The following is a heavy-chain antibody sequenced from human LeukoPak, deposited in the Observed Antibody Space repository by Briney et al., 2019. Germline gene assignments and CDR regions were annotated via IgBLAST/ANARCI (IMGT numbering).Heavy chain of an antibody. CDR1: RFTFSSYW. D-gene: IGHD5-12*01. J-gene: IGHJ4*02. Sequence: GGSLRLSCAASRFTFSSYWMSWVRQAPGKGLEWVANIKQDGSEKYYVDSVKGRFTISRDNAKNSLYLQLNSLRAEDTAVYYCARARGGYDFDYWGQGTLVTVSS. V-gene: IGHV3-7*03. CDR2: IKQDGSEK. CDR3: ARARGGYDFDY.